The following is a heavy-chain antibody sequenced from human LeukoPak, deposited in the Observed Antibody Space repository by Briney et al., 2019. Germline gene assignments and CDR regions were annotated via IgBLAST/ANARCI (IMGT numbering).Heavy chain of an antibody. CDR3: ARDTHSIAALDY. CDR2: ISYDGSNK. Sequence: GGSLRLSCAASAFTFSSYAMHWVRQAPGKGLEWVAVISYDGSNKYYADSVKGRFTISRDNSKNTLYLQMNSLRAEDTAVYYCARDTHSIAALDYWGQGTLVTVSS. D-gene: IGHD6-13*01. CDR1: AFTFSSYA. J-gene: IGHJ4*02. V-gene: IGHV3-30-3*01.